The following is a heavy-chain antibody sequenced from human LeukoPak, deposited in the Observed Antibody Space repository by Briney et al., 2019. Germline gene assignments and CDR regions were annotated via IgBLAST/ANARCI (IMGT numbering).Heavy chain of an antibody. CDR2: ISYDGSNI. Sequence: GGSLRLSCAAAGFTFSSFGMHWVRQAPGKGLEWVAVISYDGSNIYYADSVKGRFTISRDSSKNTVYPQMNSLRAEDTAVYYCAKDRMATIIGEFDYWGQGTLVTVSS. V-gene: IGHV3-30*18. D-gene: IGHD5-24*01. CDR1: GFTFSSFG. CDR3: AKDRMATIIGEFDY. J-gene: IGHJ4*02.